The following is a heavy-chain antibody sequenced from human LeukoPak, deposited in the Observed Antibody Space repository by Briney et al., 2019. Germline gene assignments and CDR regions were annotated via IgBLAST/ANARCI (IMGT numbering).Heavy chain of an antibody. V-gene: IGHV3-11*04. Sequence: GGSLRLSCAASGFTFSDYYMSWIRQAPGKGLEWVSYISSSGSTIYYADSVKGRFTISRDNAKNTLYLQMNSLRVEDTALYYCARDRVVSYSSSPDYWGQGTLVTVSS. CDR1: GFTFSDYY. D-gene: IGHD6-13*01. J-gene: IGHJ4*02. CDR2: ISSSGSTI. CDR3: ARDRVVSYSSSPDY.